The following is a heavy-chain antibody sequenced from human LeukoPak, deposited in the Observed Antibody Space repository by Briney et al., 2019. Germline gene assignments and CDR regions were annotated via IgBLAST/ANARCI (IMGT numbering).Heavy chain of an antibody. D-gene: IGHD3-22*01. Sequence: GGSLRLSCAASGFTFDDYGMSWVRQAPGKGLEWVSGINWNGGSTGYADSVKGRFTISRDNAKNSLYLQMSSLRAEDTALYYCASGSGSGYYYFAYWGKGTLVTVSS. CDR3: ASGSGSGYYYFAY. V-gene: IGHV3-20*04. CDR2: INWNGGST. J-gene: IGHJ4*02. CDR1: GFTFDDYG.